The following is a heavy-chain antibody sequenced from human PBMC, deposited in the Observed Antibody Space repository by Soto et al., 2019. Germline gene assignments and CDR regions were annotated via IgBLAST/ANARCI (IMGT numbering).Heavy chain of an antibody. Sequence: TAETLSLTCCVSVYSISGGYYWGFIRQSPGKGLEWIGCISPSGSTYYNPSLKSRVTISVDTSKNHFSLKLSSVTAADTAVYYCTREWGPSYYYDSTGFNPEYWGQGTQVTVSS. D-gene: IGHD3-22*01. CDR3: TREWGPSYYYDSTGFNPEY. CDR2: ISPSGST. CDR1: VYSISGGYY. J-gene: IGHJ4*02. V-gene: IGHV4-38-2*02.